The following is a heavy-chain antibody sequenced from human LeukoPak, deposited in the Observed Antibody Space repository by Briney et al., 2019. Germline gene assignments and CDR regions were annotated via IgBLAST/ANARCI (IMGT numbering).Heavy chain of an antibody. CDR3: AKDWVNYGGNSDY. V-gene: IGHV3-30*02. J-gene: IGHJ4*02. CDR2: IRYDGSNK. D-gene: IGHD4-23*01. CDR1: GFTFSSYG. Sequence: PGGSLRLSCAASGFTFSSYGMHWVRQAPGKGLEWVAFIRYDGSNKYYADSVKGRFTISRDNSKNTLYLQMNSLRAEDTAVYYCAKDWVNYGGNSDYWGQGTLVTVSS.